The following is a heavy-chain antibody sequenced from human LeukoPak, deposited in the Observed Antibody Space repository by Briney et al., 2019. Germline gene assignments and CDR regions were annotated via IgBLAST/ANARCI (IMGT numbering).Heavy chain of an antibody. CDR2: ILPVFGTV. CDR1: GVTFSSSA. D-gene: IGHD5-18*01. J-gene: IGHJ6*03. V-gene: IGHV1-69*05. CDR3: ATNPMAGYHLGDYYYFYMAV. Sequence: SVKVSCKASGVTFSSSAISWVRQAPGQGLEWIGGILPVFGTVNSAQKLQGRVTITKDDSTTTAYMELSSLRSEDTAVYYCATNPMAGYHLGDYYYFYMAVWGKGTTVTVS.